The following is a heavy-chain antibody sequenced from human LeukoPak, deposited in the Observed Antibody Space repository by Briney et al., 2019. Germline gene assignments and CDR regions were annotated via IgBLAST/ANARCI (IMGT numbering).Heavy chain of an antibody. Sequence: QPGGSLRLSCAASGFTFSSYAMSWVRQAPGKGPEWVSAISHSGGTTYYADSVKGRFTISRDNSKNTLYLQMNNLRAEDTAVYYCAKAPCGSCYSADYWGQGTLVTVSS. CDR1: GFTFSSYA. J-gene: IGHJ4*02. CDR2: ISHSGGTT. D-gene: IGHD2-15*01. CDR3: AKAPCGSCYSADY. V-gene: IGHV3-23*01.